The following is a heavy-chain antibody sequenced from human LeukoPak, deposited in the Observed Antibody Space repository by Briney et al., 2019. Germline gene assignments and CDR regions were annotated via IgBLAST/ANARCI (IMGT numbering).Heavy chain of an antibody. V-gene: IGHV3-21*01. CDR1: GFNFSSYS. CDR2: ISRSSTYI. CDR3: ASGVVVVAATSMRDY. D-gene: IGHD2-15*01. J-gene: IGHJ4*02. Sequence: PGGSLRLSCAASGFNFSSYSLNWVRQAPGKGLEWVSYISRSSTYIYYADSVKGRFTISRDNAKNSLYLQMNNLRVEDTAVYYCASGVVVVAATSMRDYWGQGTLVTVSS.